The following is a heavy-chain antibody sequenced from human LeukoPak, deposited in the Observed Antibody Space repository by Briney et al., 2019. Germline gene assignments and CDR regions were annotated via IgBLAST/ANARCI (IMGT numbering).Heavy chain of an antibody. CDR2: IKLGGST. J-gene: IGHJ6*02. CDR3: ATSNSGSYNYGMDV. CDR1: GGSFSGYY. Sequence: PSETLSLTCAVYGGSFSGYYWTWIRQSPGKGPEWIGDIKLGGSTDYNPSLKSRVTISVDTSKNQFSLKLTSITAADTALYYCATSNSGSYNYGMDVWGQGTAVTVSS. V-gene: IGHV4-34*01. D-gene: IGHD4-11*01.